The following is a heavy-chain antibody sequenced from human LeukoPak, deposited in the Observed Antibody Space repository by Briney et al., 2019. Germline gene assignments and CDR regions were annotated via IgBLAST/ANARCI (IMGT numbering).Heavy chain of an antibody. Sequence: SETLSLTCTVSGGSISSGSYYWSWIRQPAGKGLEWIGRIYTSGSTNYNPSLKSRVTISVDTSKNQFSLKLSSVTAADTAVYYCARGVVSIFGVVTFFDYWGQGTLVTVSS. CDR3: ARGVVSIFGVVTFFDY. D-gene: IGHD3-3*01. J-gene: IGHJ4*02. CDR1: GGSISSGSYY. CDR2: IYTSGST. V-gene: IGHV4-61*02.